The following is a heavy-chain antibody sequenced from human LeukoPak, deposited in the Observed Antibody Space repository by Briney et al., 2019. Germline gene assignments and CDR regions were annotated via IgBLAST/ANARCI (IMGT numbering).Heavy chain of an antibody. J-gene: IGHJ3*02. CDR2: IKHDGSEK. CDR1: GFTFSSYW. D-gene: IGHD3-22*01. Sequence: GGSLRLSCAASGFTFSSYWMSWVRQAPGKGLEWVANIKHDGSEKHYADSVKGRFTISRDNAKNSLYLQMNSLRAEDTAVYYCARALLNYKLRLEGDYYDSSGYYSDAFDIWGQGTMVTVSS. V-gene: IGHV3-7*01. CDR3: ARALLNYKLRLEGDYYDSSGYYSDAFDI.